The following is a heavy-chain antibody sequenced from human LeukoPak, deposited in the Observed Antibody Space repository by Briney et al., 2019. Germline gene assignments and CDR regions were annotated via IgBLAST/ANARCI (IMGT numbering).Heavy chain of an antibody. CDR3: TTDSGGGRPFDY. CDR1: GFTFSSYS. D-gene: IGHD6-6*01. J-gene: IGHJ4*02. V-gene: IGHV3-48*04. Sequence: GGSLRLSCAASGFTFSSYSMNWVRQAPGKGLEWVSYISSSSSIRYYADSVKGRFTISRDNAKNSLFLQMNSLRAEDTAVYFCTTDSGGGRPFDYWGQGTLVTVSS. CDR2: ISSSSSIR.